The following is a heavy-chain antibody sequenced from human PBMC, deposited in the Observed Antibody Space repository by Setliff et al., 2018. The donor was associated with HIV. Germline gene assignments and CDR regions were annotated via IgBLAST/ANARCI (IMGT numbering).Heavy chain of an antibody. D-gene: IGHD3-16*01. V-gene: IGHV1-18*04. J-gene: IGHJ3*02. CDR3: ATPGDGAGAFDI. Sequence: SVKVSCKASGYSFTFYGLHWVRQAPGQGLEWMGWVSVYNGNTKYAENFQDRLTLTTDASTGTGFMELRGLRSDDTAVYYCATPGDGAGAFDIWGRGTMVTVSS. CDR1: GYSFTFYG. CDR2: VSVYNGNT.